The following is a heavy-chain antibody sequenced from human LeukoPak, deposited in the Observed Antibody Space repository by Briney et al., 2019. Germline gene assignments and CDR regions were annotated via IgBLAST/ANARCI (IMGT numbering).Heavy chain of an antibody. V-gene: IGHV3-23*01. CDR1: GFTFSNYA. J-gene: IGHJ6*02. CDR2: ISGFDGST. Sequence: GGSLRLSCAASGFTFSNYAMSWVRQAPGRGLEWVSAISGFDGSTYYADSVKGRFSISRDNSHNTLYLQMNGLRAEDTAVYYCAKMVRQQLGPNYGMDVWGQGTTVTVSS. D-gene: IGHD6-13*01. CDR3: AKMVRQQLGPNYGMDV.